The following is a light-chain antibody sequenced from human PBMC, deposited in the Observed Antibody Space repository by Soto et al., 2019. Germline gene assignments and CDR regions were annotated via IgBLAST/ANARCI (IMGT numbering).Light chain of an antibody. Sequence: EIVMTQAPATVPAAPGERVTLACRASQSVNSDLAWYQQTPGQAPRPHIYDASTRDAGVPARFGGSGSGTECTLTISSLQSEDFALYYCQQYSQWPLYNFGQGTKV. CDR2: DAS. V-gene: IGKV3-15*01. J-gene: IGKJ2*01. CDR3: QQYSQWPLYN. CDR1: QSVNSD.